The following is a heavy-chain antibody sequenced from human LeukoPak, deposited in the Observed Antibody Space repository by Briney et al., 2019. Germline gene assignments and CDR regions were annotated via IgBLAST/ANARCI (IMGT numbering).Heavy chain of an antibody. J-gene: IGHJ4*02. CDR1: GFTFSSYG. Sequence: SGGSLRLSCAAPGFTFSSYGMHWVRQAPGKGLEWVAVIWYDGSNKYYADSVKGRFTISRDNSKNTLYLQMNSLRAEDTAVYYCARDDNYYDSSGYCPDWGQGTLVTVSS. CDR2: IWYDGSNK. CDR3: ARDDNYYDSSGYCPD. D-gene: IGHD3-22*01. V-gene: IGHV3-33*01.